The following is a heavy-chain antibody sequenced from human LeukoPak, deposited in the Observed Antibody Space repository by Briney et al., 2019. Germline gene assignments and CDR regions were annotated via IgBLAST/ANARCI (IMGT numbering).Heavy chain of an antibody. CDR2: ISSSSSYI. D-gene: IGHD6-13*01. CDR3: AREEQQLVYFDY. V-gene: IGHV3-21*01. Sequence: GGSLRLSCAASGFTFISYTMNWVRQAPGKGLEWVSSISSSSSYIYYADSVKGRFTVSRDNAKNSLYLQMNSLRAEDTAVYYCAREEQQLVYFDYWGQGTLVIVSS. CDR1: GFTFISYT. J-gene: IGHJ4*02.